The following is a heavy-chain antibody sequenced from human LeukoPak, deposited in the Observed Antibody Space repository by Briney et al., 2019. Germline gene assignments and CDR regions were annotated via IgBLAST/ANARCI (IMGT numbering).Heavy chain of an antibody. V-gene: IGHV1-18*01. J-gene: IGHJ4*02. CDR3: ARGRIYYDGSGHYYPDY. CDR1: GYTFSSYG. CDR2: ISGDSDST. Sequence: ASVKVSCKASGYTFSSYGVTWVRQAPGQGLEWMGWISGDSDSTNYAQKFQDKVTMTTDTSKNPAYLELRSLTSDDTAIYYCARGRIYYDGSGHYYPDYWGQGTLLTVSS. D-gene: IGHD3-22*01.